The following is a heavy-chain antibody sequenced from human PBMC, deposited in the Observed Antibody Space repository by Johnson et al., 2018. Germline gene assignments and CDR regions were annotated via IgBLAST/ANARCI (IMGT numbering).Heavy chain of an antibody. CDR1: KVTFSNYA. D-gene: IGHD4-17*01. CDR2: ISGSGDNT. CDR3: AKEPSGDGGAFHI. V-gene: IGHV3-23*01. Sequence: VQSGESLRLSCAASKVTFSNYAMSWVRQGPGKGLEWVSAISGSGDNTYYADSVRGRFTISRDNSKNTLYLKMNSPRAEDTAVFSCAKEPSGDGGAFHIWGQGTMVTVSS. J-gene: IGHJ3*02.